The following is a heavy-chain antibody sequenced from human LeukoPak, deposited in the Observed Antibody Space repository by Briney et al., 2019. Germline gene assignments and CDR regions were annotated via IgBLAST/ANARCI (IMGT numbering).Heavy chain of an antibody. D-gene: IGHD6-13*01. CDR2: ISWNSGSI. J-gene: IGHJ4*02. V-gene: IGHV3-9*01. CDR3: AKGRASGPWADIAAAGFDY. Sequence: GRSLRLSCAASGFTFDDYAMHWVRQAPGKGLEWVSGISWNSGSIGYADSVKGRFTISRDNAKNSLYLQMNSLRAEDTALYYCAKGRASGPWADIAAAGFDYWGQGTLATVSS. CDR1: GFTFDDYA.